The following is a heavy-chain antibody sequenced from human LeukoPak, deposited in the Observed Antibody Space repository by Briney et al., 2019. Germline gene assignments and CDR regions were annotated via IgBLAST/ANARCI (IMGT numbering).Heavy chain of an antibody. V-gene: IGHV4-4*07. D-gene: IGHD3-10*01. CDR2: IHASENT. CDR1: GGSINNFY. CDR3: ARGSNYYGSGSAYYYYMDV. Sequence: PSETLSLTCTFSGGSINNFYWSWIRQPAGKGLEWLGRIHASENTKYNPSLKSRVTMSVDTSKNQFSLKLSSVTAADTAVYYCARGSNYYGSGSAYYYYMDVWGKGTTVTVSS. J-gene: IGHJ6*03.